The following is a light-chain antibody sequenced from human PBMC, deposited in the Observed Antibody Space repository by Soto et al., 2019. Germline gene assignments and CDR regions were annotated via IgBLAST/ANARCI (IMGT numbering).Light chain of an antibody. CDR2: SAS. Sequence: DIQMTQSPSSVSAPVGDRVTITCRASQAISSWLAWYQQKPGRAPKLLIYSASSLQNGAPSRFTGSGSGTDFTLTITSLQPDDTAIYYCQQARSFPLTFGGGTKVDIK. J-gene: IGKJ4*01. CDR3: QQARSFPLT. V-gene: IGKV1-12*01. CDR1: QAISSW.